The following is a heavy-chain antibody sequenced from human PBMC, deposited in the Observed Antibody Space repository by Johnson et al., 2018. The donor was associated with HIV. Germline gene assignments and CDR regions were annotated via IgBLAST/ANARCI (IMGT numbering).Heavy chain of an antibody. V-gene: IGHV3-66*01. Sequence: VQLVASGGGLVQPGGSLRLSCAASGFTVSSNYISWVRQAPGKGLEWVSVIYSGGRTYYADSVTGRFTISRDNSKNTLYLQMNSLRAEDTAVYYCAREMAATNAWALDIWGQGTMVTVSS. D-gene: IGHD5-24*01. CDR1: GFTVSSNY. J-gene: IGHJ3*02. CDR3: AREMAATNAWALDI. CDR2: IYSGGRT.